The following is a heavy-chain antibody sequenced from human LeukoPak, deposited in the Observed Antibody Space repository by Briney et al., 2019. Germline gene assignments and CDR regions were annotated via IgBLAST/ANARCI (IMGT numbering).Heavy chain of an antibody. V-gene: IGHV4-4*07. Sequence: SETLSLTCTVSGGSISSYYWSWIRQPAGKGLEWIGRIYTSGSTNYNPSLKSRVTMSVDTSKNQFSLKLSPVTAADTAVYYCARVAYCSGGSCYLMDVWGKGTTVTVSS. CDR3: ARVAYCSGGSCYLMDV. J-gene: IGHJ6*03. D-gene: IGHD2-15*01. CDR2: IYTSGST. CDR1: GGSISSYY.